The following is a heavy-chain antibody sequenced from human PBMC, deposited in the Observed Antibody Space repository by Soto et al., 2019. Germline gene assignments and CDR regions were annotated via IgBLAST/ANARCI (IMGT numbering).Heavy chain of an antibody. D-gene: IGHD3-22*01. J-gene: IGHJ3*02. CDR3: ARPKDSSGYYYGAFDI. Sequence: ASVKVSCTASGYTFTSYGIGWVRQAPGQGLEWMGWISAYNGNTNYAQKLQGRVTMTTDTSTSTAYMELRSLRSDDTAVYYCARPKDSSGYYYGAFDIWGQGTMVTVS. V-gene: IGHV1-18*01. CDR2: ISAYNGNT. CDR1: GYTFTSYG.